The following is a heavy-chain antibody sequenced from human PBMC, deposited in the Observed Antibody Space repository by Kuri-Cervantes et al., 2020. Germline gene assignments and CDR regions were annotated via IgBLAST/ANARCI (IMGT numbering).Heavy chain of an antibody. V-gene: IGHV3-NL1*01. Sequence: GESLKISCAASGFTFSSYSMNWVRQAPGKGLAWVSRINTVGSTTNYADSVKGRFTISRDNSKNTLYLQMNSLRAGDTAVYYCARDGPGSGYGMDVWGQGTTVTVSS. CDR1: GFTFSSYS. CDR3: ARDGPGSGYGMDV. J-gene: IGHJ6*02. CDR2: INTVGSTT. D-gene: IGHD1-26*01.